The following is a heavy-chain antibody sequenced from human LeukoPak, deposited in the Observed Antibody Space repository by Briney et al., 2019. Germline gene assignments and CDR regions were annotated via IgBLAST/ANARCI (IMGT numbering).Heavy chain of an antibody. J-gene: IGHJ4*02. D-gene: IGHD2-15*01. CDR2: INPNSGGT. CDR1: GYTFTGYY. V-gene: IGHV1-2*02. Sequence: ASVKVSCKASGYTFTGYYMHWVRQAPGQGLEWMGWINPNSGGTNYAQKFQGRVTMTRDTSISTAYMELSRLRSDDTAVYYCARGGHIAVVVAATDYWGQGTLVTVSS. CDR3: ARGGHIAVVVAATDY.